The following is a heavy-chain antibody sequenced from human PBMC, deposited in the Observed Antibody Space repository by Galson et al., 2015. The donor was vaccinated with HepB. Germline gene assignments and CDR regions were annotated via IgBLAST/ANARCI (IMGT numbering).Heavy chain of an antibody. CDR2: ISYDGSNK. Sequence: SLRLSCAASGFTFSSYAMHWVRQAPGKGLEWVAVISYDGSNKYYADSVKGRFTISRDNSKNTLYLQMNSLRAEDTAVYYCARDPVPIVVVPPDYYYYGMDVWGQGTTVTVSS. J-gene: IGHJ6*02. CDR1: GFTFSSYA. D-gene: IGHD2-2*01. CDR3: ARDPVPIVVVPPDYYYYGMDV. V-gene: IGHV3-30*04.